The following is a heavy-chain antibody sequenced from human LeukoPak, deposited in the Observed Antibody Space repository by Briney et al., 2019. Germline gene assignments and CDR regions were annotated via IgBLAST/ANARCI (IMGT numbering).Heavy chain of an antibody. V-gene: IGHV3-21*01. Sequence: GVSLRLSCAASGFTFSSYSMNWVPQAPGKGLECVSSISSSSSYIYYADSVKGRFTISRDNAKNSLYLQMNSLRAEDTAVYYCARDGSSGWTGVDYWGQGTLVTVSS. CDR1: GFTFSSYS. J-gene: IGHJ4*02. D-gene: IGHD6-19*01. CDR3: ARDGSSGWTGVDY. CDR2: ISSSSSYI.